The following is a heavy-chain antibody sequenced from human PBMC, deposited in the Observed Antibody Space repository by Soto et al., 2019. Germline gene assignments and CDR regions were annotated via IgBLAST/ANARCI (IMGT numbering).Heavy chain of an antibody. V-gene: IGHV4-39*01. CDR3: ATLPNYSTTFYFDY. CDR1: GGSSSGSPYY. D-gene: IGHD3-3*01. Sequence: SETLSLTCTVSGGSSSGSPYYWGWVRQPPGKGLEWIGSIYYSGSTYYNPSLKSRVSMSVDTSKNQFSLKLTSVTAADTAVYFCATLPNYSTTFYFDYWGQGTLVTVSS. J-gene: IGHJ4*02. CDR2: IYYSGST.